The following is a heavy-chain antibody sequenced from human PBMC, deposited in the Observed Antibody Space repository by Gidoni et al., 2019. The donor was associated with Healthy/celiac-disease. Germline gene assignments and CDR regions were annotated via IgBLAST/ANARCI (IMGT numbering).Heavy chain of an antibody. CDR2: ISSSSSYI. V-gene: IGHV3-21*01. D-gene: IGHD5-12*01. CDR3: ARVGGYDFYYYYYYMDV. Sequence: EVLLVESGGGLVKPGGSLRLSCAASGFTFSSSSMNWVRQAPGKGLEWVSSISSSSSYIYYADSVKGRFTISRDNAKNSLYLQMNSLRAEDTAVYYCARVGGYDFYYYYYYMDVWGKGTTVTVSS. CDR1: GFTFSSSS. J-gene: IGHJ6*03.